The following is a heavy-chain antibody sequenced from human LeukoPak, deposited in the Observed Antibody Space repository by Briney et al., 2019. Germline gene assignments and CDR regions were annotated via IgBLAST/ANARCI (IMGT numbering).Heavy chain of an antibody. J-gene: IGHJ5*02. CDR2: ISYDGSNK. CDR1: GFTFSSYA. CDR3: TRVAQSGPTGWFDP. D-gene: IGHD1-1*01. Sequence: GGSLRLSCAASGFTFSSYAMHWVRQAPGKGLEWVAVISYDGSNKYYADSVKGRFTISRDNPGNVVYLQMDSLRAEDTAVYYCTRVAQSGPTGWFDPWGQGTLVTVSS. V-gene: IGHV3-30-3*01.